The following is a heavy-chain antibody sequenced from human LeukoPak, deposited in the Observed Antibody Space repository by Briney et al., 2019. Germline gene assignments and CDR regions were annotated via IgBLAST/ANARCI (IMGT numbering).Heavy chain of an antibody. Sequence: GGSLRLSCAASGFTFSSYAMSWVRQAPGKGLEWASAISGSGGSTYYADSVKGQFTISRDNSKNTLYLQMNSLRAEDTAVYYCAKVGLWFGELFPLGDYWGQGTLVTVSS. CDR2: ISGSGGST. V-gene: IGHV3-23*01. D-gene: IGHD3-10*01. J-gene: IGHJ4*02. CDR1: GFTFSSYA. CDR3: AKVGLWFGELFPLGDY.